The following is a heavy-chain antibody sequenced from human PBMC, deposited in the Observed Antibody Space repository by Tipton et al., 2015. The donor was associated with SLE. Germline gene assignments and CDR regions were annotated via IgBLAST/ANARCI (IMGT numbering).Heavy chain of an antibody. V-gene: IGHV5-51*01. CDR1: GYRFTSYW. D-gene: IGHD3-22*01. CDR3: ARHGLYYDSSGYHGDAFDI. CDR2: IYPSDSET. J-gene: IGHJ3*02. Sequence: QLVQSGAEVKKPGESLKISCKGSGYRFTSYWIVWVRQMPGKGLEWMGIIYPSDSETRYNPSFEGQVTISADKSITTAYLQWDSLKASDTAMYYCARHGLYYDSSGYHGDAFDIWGQGTMVTVSS.